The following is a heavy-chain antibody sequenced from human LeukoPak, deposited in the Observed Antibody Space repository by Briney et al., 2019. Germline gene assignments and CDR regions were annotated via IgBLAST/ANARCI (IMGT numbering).Heavy chain of an antibody. Sequence: GGSLRLSCAASGFTFSSYWMHWVRQAPGKGLMWVSHINSDGRNTNYANSVKGRFTIPRDNAKSMLYLQMNSLRAEDTAVYYCAKGYSGYESQWGQGTLVTVSS. J-gene: IGHJ4*02. CDR1: GFTFSSYW. CDR2: INSDGRNT. D-gene: IGHD5-12*01. V-gene: IGHV3-74*01. CDR3: AKGYSGYESQ.